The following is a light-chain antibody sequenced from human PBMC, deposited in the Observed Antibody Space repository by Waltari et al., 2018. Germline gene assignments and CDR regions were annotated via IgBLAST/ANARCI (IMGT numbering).Light chain of an antibody. CDR1: QSISTW. J-gene: IGKJ1*01. Sequence: DIQMTQSPSTLSASVGDRVTIICRASQSISTWLAWYQQKQGKAPKLLIYKASTVERGVPSRFSGGGSGTEFTLTISSLQPDDFATYYCQQYNTYPRTFGQGTKVEIK. CDR3: QQYNTYPRT. CDR2: KAS. V-gene: IGKV1-5*03.